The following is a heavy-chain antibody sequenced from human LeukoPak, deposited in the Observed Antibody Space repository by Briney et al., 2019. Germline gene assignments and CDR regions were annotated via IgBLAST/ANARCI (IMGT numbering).Heavy chain of an antibody. J-gene: IGHJ4*02. D-gene: IGHD6-13*01. CDR2: IKSKDDGETI. CDR3: TVRSSI. V-gene: IGHV3-15*01. CDR1: GFTFSSSW. Sequence: GGSLRLSCAASGFTFSSSWMSWIRQAPGKGLEWVARIKSKDDGETIDYNAPVKGRFTISRDDSKNTLYLEMNSLKNEDTAMYYCTVRSSIWSQGTLVTVSS.